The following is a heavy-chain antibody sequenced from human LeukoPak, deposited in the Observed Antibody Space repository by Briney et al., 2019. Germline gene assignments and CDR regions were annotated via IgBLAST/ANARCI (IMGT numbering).Heavy chain of an antibody. CDR3: ARDKNYGSGSSYYYYMDV. J-gene: IGHJ6*03. Sequence: ASVKVSCKASGYTFTSYYMHWVRQAPGQGLEWMGIINPSGGSTSYAQKFQGRVNLTRDTSTSTVYMELSSLRSEDTAVYYCARDKNYGSGSSYYYYMDVWGKGTTVTVSS. V-gene: IGHV1-46*01. D-gene: IGHD3-10*01. CDR2: INPSGGST. CDR1: GYTFTSYY.